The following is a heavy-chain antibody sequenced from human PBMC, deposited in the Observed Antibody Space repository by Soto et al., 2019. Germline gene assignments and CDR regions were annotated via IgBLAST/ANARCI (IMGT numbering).Heavy chain of an antibody. CDR2: VNAGNGDT. J-gene: IGHJ4*02. CDR3: AREQGSENYFDY. CDR1: GYTFTSYT. V-gene: IGHV1-3*01. Sequence: ASVKVSCKASGYTFTSYTIQWVRQAPGQSLEWMGWVNAGNGDTRYSQKFQDRVTITSDTSASAAYVELSSLRSEDTAVYYCAREQGSENYFDYWGQGTLVTVSS.